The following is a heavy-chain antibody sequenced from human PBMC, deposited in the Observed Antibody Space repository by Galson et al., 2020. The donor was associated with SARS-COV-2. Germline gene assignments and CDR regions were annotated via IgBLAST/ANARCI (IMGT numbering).Heavy chain of an antibody. V-gene: IGHV3-21*01. Sequence: GESLKISCAASGFTFSSYSMNWVRQAPGKGLEWVSSISSSSSYIYYADSVKGRFTISRDNAKNSLYLQMNSLRAEDTAVYYCARDYGDYRFDPWGQGTLVTVSS. J-gene: IGHJ5*02. CDR2: ISSSSSYI. CDR3: ARDYGDYRFDP. D-gene: IGHD4-17*01. CDR1: GFTFSSYS.